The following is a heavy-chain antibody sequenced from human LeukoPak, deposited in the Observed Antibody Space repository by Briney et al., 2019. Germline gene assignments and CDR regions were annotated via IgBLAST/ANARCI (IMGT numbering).Heavy chain of an antibody. CDR2: IYYSGST. D-gene: IGHD5-24*01. CDR3: ARGSPRQRGAGMRWLHRSFWFDP. Sequence: SETLSLTCTVSGGSISSSSYYWGWIRQPPGKGLEWIGSIYYSGSTYYNPSLKSRVTISVDTSKNQFSLKLSSVTAADTAVYYCARGSPRQRGAGMRWLHRSFWFDPWGQGTLVTVSS. CDR1: GGSISSSSYY. V-gene: IGHV4-39*01. J-gene: IGHJ5*02.